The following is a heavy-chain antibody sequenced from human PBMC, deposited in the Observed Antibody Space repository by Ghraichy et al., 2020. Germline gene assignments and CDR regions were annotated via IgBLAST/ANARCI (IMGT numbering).Heavy chain of an antibody. CDR2: IIPILGIT. J-gene: IGHJ6*02. CDR1: GGTFSSYA. Sequence: SVKVSCKASGGTFSSYAISWVRQAPGQGLEWMGRIIPILGITNYAQKFQGRVTITADKSTSTAYMELSSLRSEDTAVYYCARTGVPAAIGSYYYYGMDVWGQGTTVTVSS. V-gene: IGHV1-69*04. CDR3: ARTGVPAAIGSYYYYGMDV. D-gene: IGHD2-2*02.